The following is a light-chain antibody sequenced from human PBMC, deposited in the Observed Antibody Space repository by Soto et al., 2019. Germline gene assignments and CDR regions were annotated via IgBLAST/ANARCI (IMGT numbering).Light chain of an antibody. CDR2: EVN. Sequence: QSALTQPPSASGSPGQSVAISCTGTSSDVGGYNCVSWYQQHPGKAPKLMIYEVNKRPSGVPDRFSCSKSGNTASLTVSGLQAEDEADYYCSSYAGSSNVFGTGTKLTVL. J-gene: IGLJ1*01. CDR1: SSDVGGYNC. V-gene: IGLV2-8*01. CDR3: SSYAGSSNV.